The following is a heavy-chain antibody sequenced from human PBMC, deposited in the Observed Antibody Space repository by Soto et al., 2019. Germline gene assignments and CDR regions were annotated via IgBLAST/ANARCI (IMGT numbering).Heavy chain of an antibody. J-gene: IGHJ3*02. V-gene: IGHV4-59*08. CDR3: ARRYGSAFDI. CDR2: IYYSGST. CDR1: GGSISSYY. Sequence: SETLSLTCTVSGGSISSYYWSWIRQPPGKGLEWIGYIYYSGSTNYNPSLKSRVTISVDTSKNQFSLNLSSMTAADTAVYYCARRYGSAFDIWGHGTMVTVSS. D-gene: IGHD4-17*01.